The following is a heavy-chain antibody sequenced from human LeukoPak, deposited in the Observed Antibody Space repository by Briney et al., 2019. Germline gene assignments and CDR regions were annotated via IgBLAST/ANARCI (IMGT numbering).Heavy chain of an antibody. CDR1: DYTFTNYG. CDR3: ARDYDDSSGYYYVFAY. CDR2: SSAYNGNT. V-gene: IGHV1-18*01. Sequence: GASVKVSCKASDYTFTNYGISWGRQAPGQGVEWMGWSSAYNGNTNQAQKLQGRVTMTTDTSTRTAYMELRSLRSDDTAVYYCARDYDDSSGYYYVFAYWGQGTLVTVSS. J-gene: IGHJ4*02. D-gene: IGHD3-22*01.